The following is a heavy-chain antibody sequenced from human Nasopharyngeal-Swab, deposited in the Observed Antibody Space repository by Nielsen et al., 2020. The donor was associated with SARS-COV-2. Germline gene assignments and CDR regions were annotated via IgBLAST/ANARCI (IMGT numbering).Heavy chain of an antibody. V-gene: IGHV4-38-2*02. D-gene: IGHD1-26*01. J-gene: IGHJ3*02. Sequence: SETLTLTCTASGYSISSVDYWGCIRQPPGKGLEWIGSIYHSGSTYYNPSLKSRVTISVDTSKNQFSLKLSSVTAADTAVYYCARDARWELLGAFDIWGQGTMVTVSS. CDR3: ARDARWELLGAFDI. CDR2: IYHSGST. CDR1: GYSISSVDY.